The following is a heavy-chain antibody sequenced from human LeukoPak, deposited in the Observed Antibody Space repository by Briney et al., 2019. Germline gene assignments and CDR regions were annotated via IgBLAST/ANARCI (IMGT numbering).Heavy chain of an antibody. CDR1: GGSISSGSYY. CDR2: IYTSGST. V-gene: IGHV4-61*02. D-gene: IGHD2-2*02. Sequence: SETLSLTCTVSGGSISSGSYYWSWIRQPAGKGLEWIGRIYTSGSTNYNPSLKSRVTISVDTSKNQFSLKLSSVTAADTAVYYCARDRDIVVVPAAINYFDYWGQGTLVTVSS. CDR3: ARDRDIVVVPAAINYFDY. J-gene: IGHJ4*02.